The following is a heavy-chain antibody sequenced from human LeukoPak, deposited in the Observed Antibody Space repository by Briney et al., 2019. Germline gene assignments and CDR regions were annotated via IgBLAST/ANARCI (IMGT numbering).Heavy chain of an antibody. J-gene: IGHJ6*02. CDR2: RHSSGTT. D-gene: IGHD3-10*01. V-gene: IGHV4-4*07. CDR1: GDSISNYS. CDR3: ASATPQKTGSGSYLPADYYYYGLDV. Sequence: SETQSLTCTVSGDSISNYSWSWIRQPAGKGLEWIGRRHSSGTTNYNPSFKSRVTMSVDTSKNHFSLRVSSVTAADTAVYYCASATPQKTGSGSYLPADYYYYGLDVWGQGTTVTVSS.